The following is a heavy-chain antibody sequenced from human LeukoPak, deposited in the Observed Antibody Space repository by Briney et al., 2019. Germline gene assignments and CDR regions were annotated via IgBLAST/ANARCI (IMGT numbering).Heavy chain of an antibody. J-gene: IGHJ6*02. CDR3: ARAGINSSSWYVYYYYGMDV. V-gene: IGHV1-2*04. D-gene: IGHD6-13*01. CDR2: INPNSGGT. CDR1: GYTFTSYY. Sequence: ASVKVSCKASGYTFTSYYMHWVRQAPGQGLEWMGWINPNSGGTNYAQKFQGWVTMTRDTSISTAYMELSRLRSDDTAVYYCARAGINSSSWYVYYYYGMDVWGQGTTVTVSS.